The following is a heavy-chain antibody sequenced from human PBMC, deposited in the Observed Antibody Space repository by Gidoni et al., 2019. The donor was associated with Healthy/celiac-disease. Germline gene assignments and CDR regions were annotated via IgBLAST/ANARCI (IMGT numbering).Heavy chain of an antibody. CDR2: IYPGDSET. J-gene: IGHJ3*02. CDR1: GYSFTSYW. V-gene: IGHV5-51*01. CDR3: ARCDRDGGNPFRAFDI. D-gene: IGHD2-15*01. Sequence: EVQLVQSGAEVKKPGESLNISCKGSGYSFTSYWIGWVRQMPGKGLEWMGIIYPGDSETRYSPSFQGQVTISADKSISTAYLQWSSLKASDTAMYYCARCDRDGGNPFRAFDIWGQGTMVTVSS.